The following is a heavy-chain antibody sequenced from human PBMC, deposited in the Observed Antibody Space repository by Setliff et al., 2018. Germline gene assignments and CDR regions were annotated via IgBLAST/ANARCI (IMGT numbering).Heavy chain of an antibody. D-gene: IGHD7-27*01. CDR1: GGSFSTYY. V-gene: IGHV4-34*01. J-gene: IGHJ4*02. CDR3: ASELGMGGRDY. Sequence: SETLSLTCAVYGGSFSTYYWIWIRQPPGKGLEWIGEINHSGSTNYNPSLKSRVTISVDTSKNQFSLKLSSVTAADTALYYCASELGMGGRDYWGQGTLVTVSS. CDR2: INHSGST.